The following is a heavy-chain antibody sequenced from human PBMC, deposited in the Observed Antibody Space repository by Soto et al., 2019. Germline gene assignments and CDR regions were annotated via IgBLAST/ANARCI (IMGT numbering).Heavy chain of an antibody. CDR3: ARDYDSSGDY. Sequence: SETISLTCTVSGGYISTSSYFWGWIRQPPGKGLEWIGSIYYSGSTYYNPSLKSRVTISVDTSKNQFSLKLSSVTAADTAVYYCARDYDSSGDYWGQGTLVTVSS. D-gene: IGHD3-22*01. CDR1: GGYISTSSYF. CDR2: IYYSGST. V-gene: IGHV4-39*01. J-gene: IGHJ4*02.